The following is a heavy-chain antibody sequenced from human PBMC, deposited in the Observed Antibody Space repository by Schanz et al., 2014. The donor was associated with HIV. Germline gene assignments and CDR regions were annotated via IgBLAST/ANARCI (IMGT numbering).Heavy chain of an antibody. CDR3: ARGRNGMGV. J-gene: IGHJ6*02. CDR2: ISYDGSNK. Sequence: QVQLVESGGGVVQPGRSLRLSCAASGFTFSSYGMHWVRQAPGKGLEWVAVISYDGSNKYYADSVKGRFTISRDNSKNTLYLQMNSLRAEDTAVYYCARGRNGMGVWGPGTTVTVSS. CDR1: GFTFSSYG. V-gene: IGHV3-30*03.